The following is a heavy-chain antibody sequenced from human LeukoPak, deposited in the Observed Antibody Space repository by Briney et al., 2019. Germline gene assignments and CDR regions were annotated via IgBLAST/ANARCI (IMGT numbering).Heavy chain of an antibody. Sequence: GESLRLSCAASGFTFSSYEMNWVRQAPGRGLEWVSFISTSGTTIYYADSVRGRFTISRDNAKNSLYLQMNSLRAEDTAVYYCARGGGYYVWGQGALVTVSS. V-gene: IGHV3-48*03. CDR3: ARGGGYYV. CDR1: GFTFSSYE. J-gene: IGHJ4*02. CDR2: ISTSGTTI. D-gene: IGHD3-22*01.